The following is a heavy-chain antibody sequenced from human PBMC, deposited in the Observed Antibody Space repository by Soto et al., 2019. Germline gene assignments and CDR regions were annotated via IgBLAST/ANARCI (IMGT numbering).Heavy chain of an antibody. V-gene: IGHV3-23*01. CDR1: GFTFSSYA. D-gene: IGHD3-9*01. CDR2: ISGSGGST. CDR3: AKDHRYDILTGYDIVDY. J-gene: IGHJ4*02. Sequence: EVQLLESGGGLVQPGGSLRLSCAASGFTFSSYAMTWVRQAPGKGLEWVSAISGSGGSTYYADSVKGRFTISRDNSKNTLYLQMNSLRAEDTAVYYFAKDHRYDILTGYDIVDYWGQGTLVTVSS.